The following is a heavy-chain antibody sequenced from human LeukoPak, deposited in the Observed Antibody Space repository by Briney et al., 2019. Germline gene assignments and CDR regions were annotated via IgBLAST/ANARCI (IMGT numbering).Heavy chain of an antibody. CDR1: GGSISSYY. J-gene: IGHJ3*02. CDR2: IYYSGST. CDR3: ARPFITMVRGVIVGDAFDI. D-gene: IGHD3-10*01. Sequence: SETLSLTCTVSGGSISSYYWSWIRQPPGKGLEWIGYIYYSGSTNYNPSLKSRVTISVDTSKNQFSLKLSSVTAADTAVYYCARPFITMVRGVIVGDAFDIWGQGTMVTVSS. V-gene: IGHV4-59*12.